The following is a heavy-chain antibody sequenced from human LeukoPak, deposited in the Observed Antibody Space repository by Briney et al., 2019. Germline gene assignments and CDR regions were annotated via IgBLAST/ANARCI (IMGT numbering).Heavy chain of an antibody. CDR2: ISSSSSTI. D-gene: IGHD6-13*01. V-gene: IGHV3-48*04. CDR3: ARDGGIAAAGTGVNWFDP. Sequence: GGSLRLSCAASGFTFSSYSMNWVRQAPGKGLEWVSYISSSSSTIYYADSVKGRFTISRDNAKNSLYLQMNSLRAEDTAVYYCARDGGIAAAGTGVNWFDPWGQGTLVTVSS. J-gene: IGHJ5*02. CDR1: GFTFSSYS.